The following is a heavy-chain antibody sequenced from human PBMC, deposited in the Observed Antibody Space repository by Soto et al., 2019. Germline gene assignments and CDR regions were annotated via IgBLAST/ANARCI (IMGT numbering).Heavy chain of an antibody. CDR1: GYTFTSYG. CDR2: ISAYNGNT. D-gene: IGHD6-19*01. CDR3: ARTGQWLVYHGGMDV. Sequence: QVQLVQSGAEVKKPGASVKVYCKASGYTFTSYGISWVRQAPGQGLEWMGWISAYNGNTNYAQKLQGRVTMTTDTSTSTDYMELRSLRSDDTAAYYCARTGQWLVYHGGMDVWGQGTTVTVSS. V-gene: IGHV1-18*01. J-gene: IGHJ6*02.